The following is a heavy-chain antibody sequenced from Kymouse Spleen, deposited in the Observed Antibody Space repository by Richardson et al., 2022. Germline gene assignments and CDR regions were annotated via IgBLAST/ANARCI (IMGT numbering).Heavy chain of an antibody. J-gene: IGHJ4*02. D-gene: IGHD7-27*02. CDR1: GGSFSGYY. Sequence: QVQLQQWGAGLLKPSETLSLTCAVYGGSFSGYYWSWIRQPPGKGLEWIGEINHSGSTNYNPSLKSRVTISVDTSKNQFSLKLSSVTAADTAVYYCARGVLGIEDYWGQGTLVTVSS. V-gene: IGHV4-34*01. CDR2: INHSGST. CDR3: ARGVLGIEDY.